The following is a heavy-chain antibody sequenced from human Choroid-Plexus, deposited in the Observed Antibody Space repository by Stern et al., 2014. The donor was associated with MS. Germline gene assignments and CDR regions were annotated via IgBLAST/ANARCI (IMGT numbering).Heavy chain of an antibody. CDR2: VSYDGSNK. CDR3: AKDRQYLTYFFDH. D-gene: IGHD2/OR15-2a*01. V-gene: IGHV3-30*18. Sequence: VQLGESGGGVVQPGRPLRLSCVASGFTLTSCAMHWVRQAPGKGLEWVAGVSYDGSNKYYADSVKGRFTISRDNSQNTLYMQMSSLRPEDTAVYYCAKDRQYLTYFFDHWGQGSLVTVSS. CDR1: GFTLTSCA. J-gene: IGHJ5*02.